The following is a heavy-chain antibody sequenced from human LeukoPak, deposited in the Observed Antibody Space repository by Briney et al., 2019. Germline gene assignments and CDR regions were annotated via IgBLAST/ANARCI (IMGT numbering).Heavy chain of an antibody. V-gene: IGHV5-51*01. CDR3: ARHSDIIGAI. CDR2: IYPRDSDT. D-gene: IGHD3-16*01. CDR1: GYTFTHQW. Sequence: AESLKSSCKASGYTFTHQWIGWVRQMSGSGLEWMGIIYPRDSDTIYSPSFQGHVTISADTSINTAYLEWSSLEASDTAIYYCARHSDIIGAIWGQGALVTVSS. J-gene: IGHJ4*02.